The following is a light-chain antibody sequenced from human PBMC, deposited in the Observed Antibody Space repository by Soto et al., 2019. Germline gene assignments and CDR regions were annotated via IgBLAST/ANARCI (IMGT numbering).Light chain of an antibody. J-gene: IGKJ1*01. CDR2: AAS. CDR3: QQSYSTPRT. CDR1: QSISSW. V-gene: IGKV1-39*01. Sequence: DLQMSQSPPTLCASVGYQDTITCWASQSISSWLAWYQQKPGKAPKLLIYAASSLQSGVPSRFSGSGAVTDFTLTISSLQPEDFATYYCQQSYSTPRTYGQGTKVDIK.